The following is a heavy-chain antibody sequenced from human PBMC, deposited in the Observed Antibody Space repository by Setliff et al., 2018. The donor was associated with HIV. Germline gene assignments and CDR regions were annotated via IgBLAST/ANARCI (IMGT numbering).Heavy chain of an antibody. V-gene: IGHV4-39*01. CDR1: GGSISSTIYH. CDR2: IHSSGIT. D-gene: IGHD4-4*01. J-gene: IGHJ6*02. Sequence: SETLSLTRTVSGGSISSTIYHWVWIRQPPGKGLEWIGNIHSSGITYYKPSLKSRLTISLDTSKNQFSLKLSSVTAADTAVYYCATHASTVQDAMDVWGQGTTVTVSS. CDR3: ATHASTVQDAMDV.